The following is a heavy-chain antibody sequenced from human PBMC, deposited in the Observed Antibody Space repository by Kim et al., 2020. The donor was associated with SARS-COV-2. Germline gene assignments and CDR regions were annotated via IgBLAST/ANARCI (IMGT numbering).Heavy chain of an antibody. CDR1: GGSFSGYY. D-gene: IGHD2-15*01. Sequence: SETLSLTCAVYGGSFSGYYWSWIRQPPGKGLEWIGEINHSGSTNYNPSLKSRVTISVDTSKNQFSLKLSSVTAADTAVYYCARGRGVVAATVPLHWFDPWGQGTLVTVSS. CDR2: INHSGST. CDR3: ARGRGVVAATVPLHWFDP. J-gene: IGHJ5*02. V-gene: IGHV4-34*01.